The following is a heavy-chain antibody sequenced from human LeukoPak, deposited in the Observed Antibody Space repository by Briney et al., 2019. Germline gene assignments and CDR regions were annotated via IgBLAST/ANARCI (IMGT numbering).Heavy chain of an antibody. Sequence: SETLSLTCTVSGGSISSYYWSWIRQPAGKGLEWIGRIYTSGSTNYNPSLKSRVTISVDTSKNQFSLKLSSVTAADTAVYYCARGGYCSGGSCHHANGVTPDLDYYYYGMDVWGQGTTVTVSS. J-gene: IGHJ6*02. V-gene: IGHV4-4*07. CDR3: ARGGYCSGGSCHHANGVTPDLDYYYYGMDV. CDR1: GGSISSYY. D-gene: IGHD2-15*01. CDR2: IYTSGST.